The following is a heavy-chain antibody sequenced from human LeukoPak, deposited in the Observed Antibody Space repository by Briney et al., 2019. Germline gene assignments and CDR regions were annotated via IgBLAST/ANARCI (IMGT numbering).Heavy chain of an antibody. Sequence: SETLSLTCTVSGGSISSYYWSWIRQPPGKGLEWIGYIYYSGSTNYNPSLKSRVTISVDTSKNQFSLKLSPVTAADTAVYYCARGYDFWSGYSLGMDVWGQGTTVTVSS. CDR1: GGSISSYY. CDR2: IYYSGST. CDR3: ARGYDFWSGYSLGMDV. V-gene: IGHV4-59*01. D-gene: IGHD3-3*01. J-gene: IGHJ6*02.